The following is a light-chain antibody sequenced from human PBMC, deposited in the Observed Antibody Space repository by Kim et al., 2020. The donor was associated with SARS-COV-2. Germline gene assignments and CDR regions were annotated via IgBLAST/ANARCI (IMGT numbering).Light chain of an antibody. CDR3: LQHNTYPWS. J-gene: IGKJ1*01. Sequence: GDRVTITCRTSQDIGNDLACYQQGPGKAPKRLIYDASTLQSGVPSTFSGGGSGTEFTLTINNLRPEDFATYYCLQHNTYPWSFGQGTKVDIK. CDR2: DAS. V-gene: IGKV1-17*02. CDR1: QDIGND.